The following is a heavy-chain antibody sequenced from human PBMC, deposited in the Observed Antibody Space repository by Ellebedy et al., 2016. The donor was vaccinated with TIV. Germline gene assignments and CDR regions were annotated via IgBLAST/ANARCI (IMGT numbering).Heavy chain of an antibody. D-gene: IGHD3-10*01. CDR3: ARDLPVIRGIIITIGQIDY. CDR1: GYTFTSYY. J-gene: IGHJ4*02. V-gene: IGHV1-46*01. Sequence: ASVKVSXXASGYTFTSYYMHWVRQAPGQGLEWMGIINPSGGSTSYAQKFQGRVTMTRDTSTSTVYMELSSLRSEDTAVYYCARDLPVIRGIIITIGQIDYWGQGTLVTVSS. CDR2: INPSGGST.